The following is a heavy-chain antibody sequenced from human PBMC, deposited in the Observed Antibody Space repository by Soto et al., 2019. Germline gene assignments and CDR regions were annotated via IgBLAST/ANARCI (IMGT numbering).Heavy chain of an antibody. V-gene: IGHV3-53*01. CDR1: GFSVSTSH. Sequence: PGGSLRLSCAAAGFSVSTSHMNWVRQTPGKGLEWVSVIYSGGATYYAASVKGRFTISRDKSKNTVYLQMNSLRAEDTAIYYCAQDGDDSRPPDSFDMWGQGTMVTVSS. D-gene: IGHD3-22*01. J-gene: IGHJ3*02. CDR3: AQDGDDSRPPDSFDM. CDR2: IYSGGAT.